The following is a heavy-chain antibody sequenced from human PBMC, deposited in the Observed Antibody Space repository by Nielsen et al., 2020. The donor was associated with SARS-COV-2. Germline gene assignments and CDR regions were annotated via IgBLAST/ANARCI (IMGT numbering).Heavy chain of an antibody. D-gene: IGHD3-9*01. J-gene: IGHJ4*02. CDR2: IFPHDLET. V-gene: IGHV5-51*01. CDR3: AKIRSENYFVDS. CDR1: GYTFASLW. Sequence: GESLKISCKVSGYTFASLWIGWVRQMPGKGLEWLGIIFPHDLETVYSLSFQGQVTISAAKSSNIAYLQWSSLKATDTATYYCAKIRSENYFVDSWGQRTQVAVSS.